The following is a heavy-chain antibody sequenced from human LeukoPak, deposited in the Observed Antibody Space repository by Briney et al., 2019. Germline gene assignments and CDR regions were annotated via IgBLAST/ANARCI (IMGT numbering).Heavy chain of an antibody. D-gene: IGHD1-26*01. V-gene: IGHV4-39*07. J-gene: IGHJ4*02. CDR1: GVSLSDTTYY. CDR3: ASGASSGSLPF. Sequence: SETLSLTCTVSGVSLSDTTYYWGWIRQPPGKGLELIGTLHYSAGAHYNPSLKSRAAISLDKSKNQFSLKLNSVTAADTAVYYCASGASSGSLPFWGQGTLVTVSS. CDR2: LHYSAGA.